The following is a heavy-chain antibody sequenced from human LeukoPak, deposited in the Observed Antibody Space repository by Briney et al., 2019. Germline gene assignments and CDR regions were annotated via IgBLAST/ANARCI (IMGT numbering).Heavy chain of an antibody. Sequence: SETLSLTCTVSGTSITTYYWTWIRQPPGKGLEWIGYIYHSGSTNYNPSLKSRVTISLDTSRNQFSLRLSSVTAADTAVYFCAREYSTSSEGDYFDYWGQGSLVTVSS. D-gene: IGHD6-6*01. CDR1: GTSITTYY. V-gene: IGHV4-59*01. CDR2: IYHSGST. CDR3: AREYSTSSEGDYFDY. J-gene: IGHJ4*02.